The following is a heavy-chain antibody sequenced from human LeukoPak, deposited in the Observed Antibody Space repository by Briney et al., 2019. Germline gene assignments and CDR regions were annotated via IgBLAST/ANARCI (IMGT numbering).Heavy chain of an antibody. Sequence: SETLSLTCAVSGGSISSGGYSWSWIRQPPGKGLEWIGYIYHSGSTYYNPSLKSRVTISVDRSKNQFSLKLSSVTAANTAVYYCARSRSPGSDAFDIWAKGQWSPSLQ. CDR3: ARSRSPGSDAFDI. J-gene: IGHJ3*02. V-gene: IGHV4-30-2*01. D-gene: IGHD2-2*01. CDR2: IYHSGST. CDR1: GGSISSGGYS.